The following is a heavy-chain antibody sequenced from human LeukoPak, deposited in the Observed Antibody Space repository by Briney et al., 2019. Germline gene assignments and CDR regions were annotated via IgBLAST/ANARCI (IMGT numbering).Heavy chain of an antibody. J-gene: IGHJ4*02. CDR2: IYHSGST. Sequence: GSLRLSCAASGFTFSSYAMSWVRQPPGKGLEWIGEIYHSGSTNYNPSVKSQVTISVDKSKNQFSLNLSSVTAADTAVYYCARNGAYNLDYWGQGTLVTVSS. CDR3: ARNGAYNLDY. V-gene: IGHV4-4*02. CDR1: GFTFSSYAM. D-gene: IGHD1-1*01.